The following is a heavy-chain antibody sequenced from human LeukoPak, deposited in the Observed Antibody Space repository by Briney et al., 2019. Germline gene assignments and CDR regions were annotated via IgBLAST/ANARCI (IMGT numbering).Heavy chain of an antibody. J-gene: IGHJ4*02. CDR3: ARGQLYTGSYLFDF. V-gene: IGHV3-21*05. D-gene: IGHD1-26*01. Sequence: GGSLRLSCAASGFTFSSYSMNWVRQAPGKGLEWVSYISSIGTFIYYADSVKGRFSISRDNAKDSLFLQMNSLRAEDTAVYYCARGQLYTGSYLFDFWGQGTLVTVSS. CDR2: ISSIGTFI. CDR1: GFTFSSYS.